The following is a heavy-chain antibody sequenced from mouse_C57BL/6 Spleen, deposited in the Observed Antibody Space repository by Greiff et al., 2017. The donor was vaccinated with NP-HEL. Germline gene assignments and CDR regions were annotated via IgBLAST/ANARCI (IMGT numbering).Heavy chain of an antibody. V-gene: IGHV1-50*01. CDR1: GYTFTSYW. D-gene: IGHD2-1*01. J-gene: IGHJ3*01. Sequence: QVQLQQSGAELVKPGASVKLSCKASGYTFTSYWMQWVKQRPGQGLEWIGEIDPSDSYTNYNQKFKGKATLTVDTSSSTAYMQLSSLTSKDSAVYYCARGSGNYGFAYWGQGTLVTVSA. CDR2: IDPSDSYT. CDR3: ARGSGNYGFAY.